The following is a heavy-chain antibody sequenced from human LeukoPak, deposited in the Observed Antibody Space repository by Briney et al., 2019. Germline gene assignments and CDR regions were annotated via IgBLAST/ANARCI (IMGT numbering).Heavy chain of an antibody. CDR2: IIPIFGTA. Sequence: SVKVSCKASGGTFSSYAISWVRQAPGQGLEWMGRIIPIFGTANYAQKFQGRVTITTDESTSTAYMELSRLRSDDTAVYYCARDPEYCTNGVCYIEGYWGQGTLVTVSS. J-gene: IGHJ4*02. V-gene: IGHV1-69*05. CDR1: GGTFSSYA. D-gene: IGHD2-8*01. CDR3: ARDPEYCTNGVCYIEGY.